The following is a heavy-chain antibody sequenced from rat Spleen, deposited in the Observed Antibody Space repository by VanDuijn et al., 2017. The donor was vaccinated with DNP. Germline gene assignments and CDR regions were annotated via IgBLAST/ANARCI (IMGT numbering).Heavy chain of an antibody. D-gene: IGHD4-4*01. Sequence: EVQLQESGPGLVKPSQSLSLTCSVTGYSITGNYWGWIRKFPGKKMEWIGHINYSGSTTYNPFLESRISITRDTSKNQFFLQLNSVTTEDTATYYCARGFFDYWGQGTLVTVSS. J-gene: IGHJ3*01. CDR2: INYSGST. CDR1: GYSITGNY. V-gene: IGHV3-1*01. CDR3: ARGFFDY.